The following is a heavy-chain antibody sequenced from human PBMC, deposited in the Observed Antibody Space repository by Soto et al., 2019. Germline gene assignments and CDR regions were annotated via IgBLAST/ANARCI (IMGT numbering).Heavy chain of an antibody. Sequence: SQTLSLTCAISGDSISSNTAAWNWIRQSPSRGPEWLGRAYYRSQWYIDFASSVKSRLTINPDTSKNQISLHLKSVTPEDTAIYYCAREFEATSLDVWGPGTTVTVSS. CDR2: AYYRSQWYI. J-gene: IGHJ6*02. V-gene: IGHV6-1*01. CDR3: AREFEATSLDV. CDR1: GDSISSNTAA. D-gene: IGHD1-1*01.